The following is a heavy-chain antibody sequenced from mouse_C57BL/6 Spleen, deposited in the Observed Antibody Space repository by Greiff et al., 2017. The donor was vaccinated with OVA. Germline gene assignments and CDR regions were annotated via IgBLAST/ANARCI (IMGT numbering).Heavy chain of an antibody. D-gene: IGHD1-1*01. V-gene: IGHV1-22*01. Sequence: EVQLQQSGPELVKPGASVKMSCKASGYTFTDYNMHWVKQSHGKSLEWIGYINPNNGGTSYNQKFKGKATLTVNKSSSTAYMELRSLTSEDSAVYYCARGAYYGSGLYFDVWGTGTTVTVSS. CDR3: ARGAYYGSGLYFDV. CDR2: INPNNGGT. CDR1: GYTFTDYN. J-gene: IGHJ1*03.